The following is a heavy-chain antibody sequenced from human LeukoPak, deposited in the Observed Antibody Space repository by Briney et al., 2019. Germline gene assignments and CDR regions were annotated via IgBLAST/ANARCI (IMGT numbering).Heavy chain of an antibody. D-gene: IGHD3-22*01. CDR3: AKDLANYYDSSGYYYVPGGAFDI. CDR1: GFTFSSYA. J-gene: IGHJ3*02. Sequence: PGGSLRLSCAASGFTFSSYAMSWVRQAPGKGLEWVSAISGSGGSTYYADSVKGRFTISRDNSKNTLYLQMNSLRAEDTAVYYCAKDLANYYDSSGYYYVPGGAFDIWGQGTMVTVSS. CDR2: ISGSGGST. V-gene: IGHV3-23*01.